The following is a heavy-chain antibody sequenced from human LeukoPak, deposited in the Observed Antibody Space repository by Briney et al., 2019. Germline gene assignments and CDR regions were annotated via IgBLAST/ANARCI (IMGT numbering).Heavy chain of an antibody. Sequence: SQTLSLTCAISGDSVSSNSAAWNWIRQSPSRGLEWLGRTYYRSKWYNDYAVSVKSRIIINPDTSKNQFSLQLNSVTPEDTAVYYCARDPRYSSGWYLDYYYGMDVWGQGTTVTVSS. D-gene: IGHD6-19*01. CDR1: GDSVSSNSAA. CDR2: TYYRSKWYN. V-gene: IGHV6-1*01. J-gene: IGHJ6*02. CDR3: ARDPRYSSGWYLDYYYGMDV.